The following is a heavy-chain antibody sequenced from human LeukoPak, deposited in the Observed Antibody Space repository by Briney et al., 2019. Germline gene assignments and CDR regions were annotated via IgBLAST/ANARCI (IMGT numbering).Heavy chain of an antibody. V-gene: IGHV4-4*07. Sequence: SETLSLTCTVSGGSISSYYWSWIRQPAGKGLEWIGRIYTSGSTNYNPSLKSRVTISVDTSKNQFSLKLSSVAAAHTAVYYCAREVSSSWYDYYYMDVWGKGTTVTVSS. D-gene: IGHD6-13*01. J-gene: IGHJ6*03. CDR1: GGSISSYY. CDR3: AREVSSSWYDYYYMDV. CDR2: IYTSGST.